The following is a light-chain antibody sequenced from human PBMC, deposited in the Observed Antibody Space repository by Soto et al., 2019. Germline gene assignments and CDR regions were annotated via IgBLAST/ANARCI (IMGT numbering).Light chain of an antibody. CDR1: QSVLYSSNNKNY. Sequence: DIVMTQSPDSLAVSLGERATINCKSSQSVLYSSNNKNYLAWYQQKPGQPPKLLIYWASTRESGVTDRFSGSGSGTDFTLTISSLQAEDVAVYYCQQYYRTPWTFGQGTKVEIK. CDR2: WAS. CDR3: QQYYRTPWT. J-gene: IGKJ1*01. V-gene: IGKV4-1*01.